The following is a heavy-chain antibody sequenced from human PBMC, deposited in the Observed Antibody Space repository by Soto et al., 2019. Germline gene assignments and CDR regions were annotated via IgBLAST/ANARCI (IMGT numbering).Heavy chain of an antibody. V-gene: IGHV3-11*01. J-gene: IGHJ4*02. Sequence: GGSLRLSCAASGFTFSDYYMSWIRQAPGKGLEWVSYISSSGSTIYYADSVKGRFTISRDNAKNSLYLQMNSLRSEDTAVYYCASGGDYGDYVLVRPFDYWGQGALVTVSS. CDR2: ISSSGSTI. CDR1: GFTFSDYY. CDR3: ASGGDYGDYVLVRPFDY. D-gene: IGHD4-17*01.